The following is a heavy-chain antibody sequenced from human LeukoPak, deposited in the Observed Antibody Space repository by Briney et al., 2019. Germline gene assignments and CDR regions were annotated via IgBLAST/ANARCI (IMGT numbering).Heavy chain of an antibody. D-gene: IGHD3-22*01. CDR3: ARGLRDGERHYGYYYMDV. Sequence: PSETLSLTCTVSGDSVSGYYGSWIRQPPGKGLEWIGYFYTSANTNYNPSLKSRVTMSVDTSKNQFSLKLSSVTAADTAVYYCARGLRDGERHYGYYYMDVWGKGTTVTVSS. V-gene: IGHV4-4*09. CDR1: GDSVSGYY. J-gene: IGHJ6*03. CDR2: FYTSANT.